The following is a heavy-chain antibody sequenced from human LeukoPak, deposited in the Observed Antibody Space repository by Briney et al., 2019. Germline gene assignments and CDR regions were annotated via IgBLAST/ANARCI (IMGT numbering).Heavy chain of an antibody. CDR3: AMTPITMVRGVIKDY. CDR2: ISGSGGST. D-gene: IGHD3-10*01. V-gene: IGHV3-23*01. CDR1: GFTFDDYG. Sequence: PGGSLRLSCAASGFTFDDYGMSWVRQAPGKGLEWVSAISGSGGSTYYADSVKGRFTISRDNSKNTLYLQMNSLRAEDTAVYYCAMTPITMVRGVIKDYWGQGTLVTVSS. J-gene: IGHJ4*02.